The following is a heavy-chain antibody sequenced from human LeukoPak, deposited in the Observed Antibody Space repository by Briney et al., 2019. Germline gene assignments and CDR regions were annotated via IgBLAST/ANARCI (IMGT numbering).Heavy chain of an antibody. CDR2: VYSGGTT. CDR3: ASGYNFGLDY. D-gene: IGHD5-18*01. J-gene: IGHJ4*02. CDR1: GFTVSRNY. Sequence: PGGSLTLSCEVSGFTVSRNYMTWVRQAPGKGLEWVSIVYSGGTTYYSDSVKGRFTISRDNSRNTLYLQMNSLRAEDTAVYYCASGYNFGLDYWGQGTLLSVS. V-gene: IGHV3-53*01.